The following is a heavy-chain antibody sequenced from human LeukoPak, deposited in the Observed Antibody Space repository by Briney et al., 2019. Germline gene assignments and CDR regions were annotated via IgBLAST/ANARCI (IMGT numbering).Heavy chain of an antibody. CDR3: ARETLDGYFDY. J-gene: IGHJ4*02. D-gene: IGHD1-1*01. V-gene: IGHV1-18*01. Sequence: ASVKVSCKASGYTFTSYGISWVRQAPGQGLEWMGWISAYNGNTNYAQKLQGRVTMTTDTSTSTAYMELSSLRSEDTAVYYCARETLDGYFDYWGQGTLVTVSS. CDR1: GYTFTSYG. CDR2: ISAYNGNT.